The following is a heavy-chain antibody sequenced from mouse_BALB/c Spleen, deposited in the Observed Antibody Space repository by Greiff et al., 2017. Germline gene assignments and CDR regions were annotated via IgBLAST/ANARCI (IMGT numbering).Heavy chain of an antibody. CDR2: IDPANGNT. J-gene: IGHJ4*01. D-gene: IGHD2-14*01. CDR1: GFNIKDTY. V-gene: IGHV14-3*02. CDR3: ARSGVRRDAMDY. Sequence: EVQLVESGAELVKPGASVKLSCTASGFNIKDTYMHWVKQRPEQGLEWIGRIDPANGNTKYDPKFQGKATITADTSSNTAYLQLSSLTSEDTAVYYCARSGVRRDAMDYWGQGTSVTVSS.